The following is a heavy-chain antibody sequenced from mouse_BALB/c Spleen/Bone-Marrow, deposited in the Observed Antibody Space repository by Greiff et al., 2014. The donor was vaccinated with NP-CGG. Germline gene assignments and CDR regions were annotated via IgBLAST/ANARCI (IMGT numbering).Heavy chain of an antibody. D-gene: IGHD2-10*02. CDR3: TRSGKRYGAMDY. J-gene: IGHJ4*01. CDR2: ISDGGTYT. Sequence: EVMLVESGGGLVKPGGSLKLSCAASGFTFSDYYMYWVRQTPEKRLEWVATISDGGTYTFYPDSVKGRFTISRGNAKNNLYLQMSSLQSEDTAMYYCTRSGKRYGAMDYWGQGTSVTVSS. V-gene: IGHV5-4*02. CDR1: GFTFSDYY.